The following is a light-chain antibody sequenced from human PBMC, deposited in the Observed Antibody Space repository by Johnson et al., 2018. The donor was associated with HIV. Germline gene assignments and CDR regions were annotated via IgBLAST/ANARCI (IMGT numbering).Light chain of an antibody. V-gene: IGLV1-51*01. J-gene: IGLJ1*01. Sequence: QSVLTQPPSVSAAPGQKVTISCSGSSSNIGNNDVSWYQRLPGTAPKVLISANDKRPSGIPDRFSGSKSGTSANLSIAGLQTGDEADYFCGTGDTILQTFVFGTGTEVSVL. CDR3: GTGDTILQTFV. CDR2: AND. CDR1: SSNIGNND.